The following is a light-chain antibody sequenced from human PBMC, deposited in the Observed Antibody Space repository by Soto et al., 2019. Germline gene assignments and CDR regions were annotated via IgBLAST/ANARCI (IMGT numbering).Light chain of an antibody. Sequence: DIVMTQSPDSLAVSLGERATINCKSSQSVLYSSNNKNYLAWYQQKPGQPPKLLFYGASTRESGVPDRFSGSGSGTDFALTISSLQAEDVAVYYCQQYYSTPPTFGQGTKVDIK. CDR2: GAS. V-gene: IGKV4-1*01. CDR1: QSVLYSSNNKNY. J-gene: IGKJ1*01. CDR3: QQYYSTPPT.